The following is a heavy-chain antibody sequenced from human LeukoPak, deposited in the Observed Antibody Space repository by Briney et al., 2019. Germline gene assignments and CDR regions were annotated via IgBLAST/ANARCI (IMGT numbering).Heavy chain of an antibody. CDR3: ARHGCSGGRWYVSEWRWLDP. D-gene: IGHD2-15*01. CDR1: GYSFTSYW. V-gene: IGHV5-51*01. CDR2: IYPGDSDN. Sequence: GESLKISFKGSGYSFTSYWIGWVRQLPGKSLEWMGIIYPGDSDNAYSPSFQGQVTISANKAISPAYLQWSSLKASDTAMYYCARHGCSGGRWYVSEWRWLDPWGEGTLVTISS. J-gene: IGHJ5*02.